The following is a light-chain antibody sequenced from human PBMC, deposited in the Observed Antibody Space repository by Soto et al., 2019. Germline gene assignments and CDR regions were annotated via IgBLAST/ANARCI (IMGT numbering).Light chain of an antibody. J-gene: IGLJ1*01. CDR1: SSDVGSYNR. CDR3: SLYISGSTYV. V-gene: IGLV2-18*01. Sequence: QSALTQPPSVSGSPGQSVTISCTGTSSDVGSYNRLSWYQQPPGTAPKLIMYEVNTRPSGVPDRFSGSKSGSRASLTISGLQAEDEADYYCSLYISGSTYVFGTGTKLTVL. CDR2: EVN.